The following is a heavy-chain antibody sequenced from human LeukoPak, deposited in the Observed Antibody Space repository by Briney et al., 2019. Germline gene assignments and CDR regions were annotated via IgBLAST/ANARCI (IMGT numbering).Heavy chain of an antibody. CDR1: GFTFSSYV. V-gene: IGHV3-30*04. CDR3: AREVDTAQTYYFDY. J-gene: IGHJ4*02. D-gene: IGHD5-18*01. Sequence: PGGSLRLSCAASGFTFSSYVMHWVRQAPGKGLEWVAIISYDGSNEYYADSVKGRFTISRDNSKNTLYLQMNSLRAADTAVYYCAREVDTAQTYYFDYWGQGTLVTVSS. CDR2: ISYDGSNE.